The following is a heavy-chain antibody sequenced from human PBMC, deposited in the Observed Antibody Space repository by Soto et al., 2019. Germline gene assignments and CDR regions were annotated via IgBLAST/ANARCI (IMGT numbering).Heavy chain of an antibody. J-gene: IGHJ5*01. D-gene: IGHD3-10*01. CDR1: GFTFTGHY. CDR3: TRAYGAETFDF. Sequence: ASVKVSCKASGFTFTGHYIHWVRQAPGHGLEWMGWMNPNSGNTGYAQNFRGRVTMTQNTAIGTAYMELSSLRSDDTATYYCTRAYGAETFDFWGQGTRVTVSS. V-gene: IGHV1-8*02. CDR2: MNPNSGNT.